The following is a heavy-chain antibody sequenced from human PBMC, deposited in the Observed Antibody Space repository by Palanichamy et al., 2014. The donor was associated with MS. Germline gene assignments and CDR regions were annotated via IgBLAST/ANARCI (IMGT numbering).Heavy chain of an antibody. V-gene: IGHV3-7*01. Sequence: EVQLVESGGGWVQPGGSLRLSCAASGFPFSDYWMSWVRQAPGKGLEWVANIEGNGGATNYVDSVKGRITISRDNAKNSLYLQMNSLRAEDTAVYFCARDGVQGSFYSYMDVWGKGTTVTVSS. J-gene: IGHJ6*03. CDR3: ARDGVQGSFYSYMDV. CDR1: GFPFSDYW. D-gene: IGHD3-16*01. CDR2: IEGNGGAT.